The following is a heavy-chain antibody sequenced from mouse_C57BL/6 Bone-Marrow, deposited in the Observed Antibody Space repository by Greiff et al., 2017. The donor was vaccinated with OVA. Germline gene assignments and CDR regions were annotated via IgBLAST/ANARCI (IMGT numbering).Heavy chain of an antibody. CDR1: GYTFTSYG. Sequence: VKLQESGAELARPGASVKLSCKASGYTFTSYGISWVKQRTGQGLEWIGEIYPRSGNTYYNEKFKGKATLTADKSSSTAYMELRSLTSEDSAVYFCARRELGRGVDYWGQGTTLTVAS. CDR3: ARRELGRGVDY. CDR2: IYPRSGNT. J-gene: IGHJ2*01. V-gene: IGHV1-81*01. D-gene: IGHD4-1*01.